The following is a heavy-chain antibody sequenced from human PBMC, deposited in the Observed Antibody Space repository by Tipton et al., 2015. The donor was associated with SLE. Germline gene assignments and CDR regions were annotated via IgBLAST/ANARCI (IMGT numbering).Heavy chain of an antibody. Sequence: TLSLTCAVSGASISSNNWWSWVRQSPGKGLQWIGEISHRGTTNYNPSLKSRVTISLDKSKSQFSLNLSSVTAADTAVYYCARDQPPMDWGQGTRVTVSS. CDR2: ISHRGTT. V-gene: IGHV4-4*02. CDR1: GASISSNNW. D-gene: IGHD3-10*01. J-gene: IGHJ4*02. CDR3: ARDQPPMD.